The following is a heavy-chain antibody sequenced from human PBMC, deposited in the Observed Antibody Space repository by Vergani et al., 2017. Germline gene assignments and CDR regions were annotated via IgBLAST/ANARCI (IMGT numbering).Heavy chain of an antibody. CDR1: GYTFTNYP. J-gene: IGHJ6*04. V-gene: IGHV7-4-1*02. CDR3: ARGRQWRIIEYLCGMDL. CDR2: INTNSGNP. Sequence: QVQLLQSGSELKKPGASVRISCEASGYTFTNYPLIWVRQAPGQGLEFMGWINTNSGNPTYAPGFTGRFVFSLDTSVSTAYLQISGLKAEDSAVYYCARGRQWRIIEYLCGMDLWGKGTTVTVSS. D-gene: IGHD6-19*01.